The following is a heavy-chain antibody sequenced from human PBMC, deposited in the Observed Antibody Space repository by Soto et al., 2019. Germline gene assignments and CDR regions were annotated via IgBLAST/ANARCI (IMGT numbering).Heavy chain of an antibody. D-gene: IGHD2-15*01. V-gene: IGHV4-34*01. Sequence: PSETLSLTCAVYGGSFSGYYWSWIRQPPGKGLEWIGEINHSGSTNYNPSLKSRVTISVDTSKNQFSLKLSSVTAADTAVYYCARGDIVVVVAATQTSYYFDYCGQGTLVTVSS. CDR1: GGSFSGYY. CDR3: ARGDIVVVVAATQTSYYFDY. CDR2: INHSGST. J-gene: IGHJ4*02.